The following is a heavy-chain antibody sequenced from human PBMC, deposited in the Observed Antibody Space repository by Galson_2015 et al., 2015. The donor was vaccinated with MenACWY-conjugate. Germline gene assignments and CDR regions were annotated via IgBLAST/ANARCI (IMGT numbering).Heavy chain of an antibody. CDR3: AESRGAAFDFDS. V-gene: IGHV3-74*01. Sequence: SLSIGGEAAGFIFNTYWRHWVRLAPGKGLVWVSRINPGGRSTTYADSVKDRYTISRDNAKNALYLQMNILRPEDTAVFYGAESRGAAFDFDSWGQGTLVTVSS. CDR2: INPGGRST. J-gene: IGHJ4*02. D-gene: IGHD1-26*01. CDR1: GFIFNTYW.